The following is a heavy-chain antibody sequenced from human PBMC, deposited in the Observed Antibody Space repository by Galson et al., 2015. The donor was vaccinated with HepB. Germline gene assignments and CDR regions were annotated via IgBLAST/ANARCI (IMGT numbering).Heavy chain of an antibody. Sequence: SLRLSCAASGFTFSSYGMHWVRQAPGKGLEWVAVISYDGSNKYYADSVKGRFTISRDNSRNTLYLQMNSLRAEDTAVYYCAKASTVVTHHDAFDIWGQGTMVTVSS. V-gene: IGHV3-30*18. CDR2: ISYDGSNK. CDR1: GFTFSSYG. J-gene: IGHJ3*02. CDR3: AKASTVVTHHDAFDI. D-gene: IGHD4-23*01.